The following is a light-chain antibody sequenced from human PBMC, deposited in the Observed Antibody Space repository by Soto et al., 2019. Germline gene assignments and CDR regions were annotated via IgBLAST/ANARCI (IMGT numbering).Light chain of an antibody. Sequence: IVMTQSPAALSVSPGDSATLSCRASQIVNTNVAWYQQRPGQAPRLLIFAASTRATGVAARFSGSGSGTKFTLTVDSLQSEDFAVYYLQQYNNWPRTFGQGTKVDI. V-gene: IGKV3-15*01. CDR1: QIVNTN. CDR3: QQYNNWPRT. J-gene: IGKJ1*01. CDR2: AAS.